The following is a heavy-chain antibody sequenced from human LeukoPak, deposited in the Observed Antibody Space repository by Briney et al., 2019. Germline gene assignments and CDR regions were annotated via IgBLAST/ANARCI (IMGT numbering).Heavy chain of an antibody. J-gene: IGHJ4*02. D-gene: IGHD4-17*01. CDR3: ARGAYGDK. V-gene: IGHV1-18*01. CDR1: GYTLTSYG. CDR2: ISTQSGNT. Sequence: ASVKVSCGASGYTLTSYGINWMRQAPGQGLEWMGWISTQSGNTNYAQKVQGRLTLTTDRSTNTAYMELRSLRSDDTAVYYCARGAYGDKWGQGTMATVSS.